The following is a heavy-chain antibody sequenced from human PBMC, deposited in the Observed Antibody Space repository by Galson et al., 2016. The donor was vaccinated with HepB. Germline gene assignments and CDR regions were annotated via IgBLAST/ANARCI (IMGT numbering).Heavy chain of an antibody. CDR1: GYTFSSYG. CDR3: ARAHAVASDYYFDY. CDR2: VSAFNGNR. Sequence: SCKASGYTFSSYGISWVRQAPGQGLEWVGWVSAFNGNRNYAQKLQGRVTMTTDISTSTAYMELRSLRSDDTAVYYCARAHAVASDYYFDYWGQGTLVTVSS. V-gene: IGHV1-18*01. D-gene: IGHD6-19*01. J-gene: IGHJ4*02.